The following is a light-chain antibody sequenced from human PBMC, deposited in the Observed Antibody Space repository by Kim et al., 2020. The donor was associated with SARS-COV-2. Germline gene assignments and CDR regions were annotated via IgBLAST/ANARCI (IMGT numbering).Light chain of an antibody. CDR2: DDN. V-gene: IGLV6-57*01. J-gene: IGLJ2*01. CDR3: QSYDTSNHGI. Sequence: LTQPHSVSESPGKTVTISCTRSSGSIASNYVQWYQQRPGSSPTTMIYDDNRRPSGVPDRFSGSIDSSSNSASLTISGLKTEDEADYYCQSYDTSNHGIFGGGTQLTVL. CDR1: SGSIASNY.